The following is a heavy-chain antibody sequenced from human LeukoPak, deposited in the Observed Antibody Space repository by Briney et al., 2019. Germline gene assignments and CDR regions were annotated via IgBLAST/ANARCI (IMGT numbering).Heavy chain of an antibody. V-gene: IGHV1-46*04. J-gene: IGHJ4*02. CDR2: INPSVGSA. Sequence: ASVKVSCKASGYTFTRYYIYWVRQAPGQGLEWMGIINPSVGSANYAQKLQGRVTMTRDTSTSTVYMELSSLRSEDTAVYYCARDVSQGSGSHRNQAFDYWGQGTLVTVSS. CDR1: GYTFTRYY. D-gene: IGHD3-10*01. CDR3: ARDVSQGSGSHRNQAFDY.